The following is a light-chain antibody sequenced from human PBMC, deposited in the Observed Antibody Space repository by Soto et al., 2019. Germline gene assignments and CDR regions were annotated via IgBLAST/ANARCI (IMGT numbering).Light chain of an antibody. V-gene: IGKV3D-20*02. Sequence: EIVLTQSPGTLSLSSVERATLSCRASQSVSSSCLAWYQQKPGQAPRILIYGASSRATGIPDRFSCSGSGTDFTRTSSSLEPEDLAVYYCQHRMNWPLTFGKGTRLENK. CDR3: QHRMNWPLT. CDR2: GAS. CDR1: QSVSSSC. J-gene: IGKJ5*01.